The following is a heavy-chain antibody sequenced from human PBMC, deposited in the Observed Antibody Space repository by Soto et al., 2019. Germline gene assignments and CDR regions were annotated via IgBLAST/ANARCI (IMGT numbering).Heavy chain of an antibody. CDR2: IYHTGHT. V-gene: IGHV4-38-2*02. Sequence: SETLSLTCIVSNFSISSGYYWGCIRQSPGKGLEWIATIYHTGHTYYNPSLKGRVTISVDTSENHFSLKLSSVTAADTALYYCAKAPRYYSYEAGFDYWGQGTLVTVYS. CDR1: NFSISSGYY. CDR3: AKAPRYYSYEAGFDY. D-gene: IGHD5-18*01. J-gene: IGHJ4*02.